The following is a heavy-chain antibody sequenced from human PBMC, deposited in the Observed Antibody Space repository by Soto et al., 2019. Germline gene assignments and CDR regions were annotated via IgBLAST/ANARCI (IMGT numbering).Heavy chain of an antibody. D-gene: IGHD3-9*01. CDR2: IIPICGTA. V-gene: IGHV1-69*06. CDR1: GGTFSSYA. Sequence: QVQLVQSGAEVKKPGSSVKVSCKASGGTFSSYAISWVRQAPGQGLEWMGGIIPICGTANYAQKFQGRVTITADKSTSTAYMELSSLRSEDTAVYYCARDGDILTGYYRGYYYYGMDVWGQGTTVTVSS. CDR3: ARDGDILTGYYRGYYYYGMDV. J-gene: IGHJ6*02.